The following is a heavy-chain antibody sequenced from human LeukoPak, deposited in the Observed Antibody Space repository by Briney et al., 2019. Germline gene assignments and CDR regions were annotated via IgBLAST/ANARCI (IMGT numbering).Heavy chain of an antibody. Sequence: PSETLSLTCTVSGGSTSSYYWSWIRQPAGKGLEWIGRIYTSGSTNYNPSLKSRVTISVDKSKNQFSLKLSSVTAADTAVYYCARDLRAYGESPRRFDPWGQGTLVTVSS. CDR3: ARDLRAYGESPRRFDP. V-gene: IGHV4-4*07. CDR1: GGSTSSYY. D-gene: IGHD4-17*01. CDR2: IYTSGST. J-gene: IGHJ5*02.